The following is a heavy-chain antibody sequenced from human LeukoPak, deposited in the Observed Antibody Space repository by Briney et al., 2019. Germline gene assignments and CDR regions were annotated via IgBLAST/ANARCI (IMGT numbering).Heavy chain of an antibody. CDR2: IYYSGST. D-gene: IGHD3-10*01. V-gene: IGHV4-38-2*02. J-gene: IGHJ5*02. CDR3: ARQALLLWFGELPNWFDP. Sequence: KTSETLSLTCTVSGYSISSGYYWGWIRQPPGKGLEWIGSIYYSGSTYYNPSLKSRVTISVDTSKNQFSLKLSSVTAADTAVYYCARQALLLWFGELPNWFDPWGQGTLVTVSS. CDR1: GYSISSGYY.